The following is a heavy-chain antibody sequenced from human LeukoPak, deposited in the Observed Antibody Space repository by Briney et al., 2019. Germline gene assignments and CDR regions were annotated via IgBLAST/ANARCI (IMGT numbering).Heavy chain of an antibody. J-gene: IGHJ6*02. CDR3: ARSQWLESMDV. CDR2: FSGSGGST. V-gene: IGHV3-23*01. Sequence: GGSLRLSCAASGFTFSYAMSWVRQAPGKGLEWVSVFSGSGGSTYYADSVKGRFTISRDNSKNTLYLQMNSLRAEDTAVYYCARSQWLESMDVWGQGTTVTVSS. CDR1: GFTFSYA. D-gene: IGHD6-19*01.